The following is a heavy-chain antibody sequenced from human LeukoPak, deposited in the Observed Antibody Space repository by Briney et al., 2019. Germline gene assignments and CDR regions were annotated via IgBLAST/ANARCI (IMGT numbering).Heavy chain of an antibody. CDR1: GYSFTSYW. Sequence: GESLKISCKGSGYSFTSYWIGWVRQMPGKGLEWMGIICPGDSDTRYSPSLQGQVTISADKSISTAYLQWSSLKASDTAMYYCARHESHIVGAPTLDYWGQGTLVTVSS. CDR2: ICPGDSDT. J-gene: IGHJ4*02. D-gene: IGHD1-26*01. CDR3: ARHESHIVGAPTLDY. V-gene: IGHV5-51*01.